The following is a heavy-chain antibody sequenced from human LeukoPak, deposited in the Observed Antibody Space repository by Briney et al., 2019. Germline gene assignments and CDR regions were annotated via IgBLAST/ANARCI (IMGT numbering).Heavy chain of an antibody. CDR2: INPNSGGT. CDR3: ARRITMVRGVIGYFDY. CDR1: GYTFTGYY. V-gene: IGHV1-2*02. D-gene: IGHD3-10*01. Sequence: ASVKVSCKASGYTFTGYYMHWVRQAPGQGLEWMGWINPNSGGTNYAQKFQGRVTMTRDTSISTAYMELSRLRSDDTAVYYCARRITMVRGVIGYFDYRGQGTLVTVSS. J-gene: IGHJ4*02.